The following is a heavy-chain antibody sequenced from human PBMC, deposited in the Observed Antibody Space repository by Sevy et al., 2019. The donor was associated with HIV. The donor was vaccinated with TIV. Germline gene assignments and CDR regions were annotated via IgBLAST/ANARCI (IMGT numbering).Heavy chain of an antibody. CDR2: IYYSGST. CDR3: ARVGNYYDSSGTYYYGMDV. Sequence: SETLSLTCTVSGGSISSGGYYWSWIRQHPGKGLEWIGYIYYSGSTYYNPSLKSRVTISVDTSKNQFSLKLSSVTAADTAVYYCARVGNYYDSSGTYYYGMDVWGQGTTVTVSS. CDR1: GGSISSGGYY. V-gene: IGHV4-31*03. J-gene: IGHJ6*02. D-gene: IGHD3-22*01.